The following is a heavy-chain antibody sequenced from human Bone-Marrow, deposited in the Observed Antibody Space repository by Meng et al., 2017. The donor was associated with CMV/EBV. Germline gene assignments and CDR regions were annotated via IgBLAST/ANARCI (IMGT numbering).Heavy chain of an antibody. D-gene: IGHD2-2*02. CDR3: ARFSQGGCSSTSCYTNGMDV. Sequence: ASVKVSCKASGYTFTSYYMHWVRQAPGQGLEWMGIINPSGGSTSYAQKFQGRVTMTRDTSTSTVYMELSSLRSEDTAVYYCARFSQGGCSSTSCYTNGMDVWGQGTTVTVS. CDR2: INPSGGST. V-gene: IGHV1-46*01. J-gene: IGHJ6*02. CDR1: GYTFTSYY.